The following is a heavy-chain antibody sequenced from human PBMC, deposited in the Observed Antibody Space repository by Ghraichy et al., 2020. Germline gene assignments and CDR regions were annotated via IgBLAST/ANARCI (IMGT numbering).Heavy chain of an antibody. D-gene: IGHD3-3*01. V-gene: IGHV3-23*01. CDR3: ARRVTLFGVGFYFDY. J-gene: IGHJ4*02. CDR1: GFSLSAYA. Sequence: SLNISCAPSGFSLSAYAMTWIRKAPGKGLEWVSTISGSGSTTYYADSVKGQFTISRGNFKNTIYLQMNSLRAEDTAVYYCARRVTLFGVGFYFDYWGQGAPVTVST. CDR2: ISGSGSTT.